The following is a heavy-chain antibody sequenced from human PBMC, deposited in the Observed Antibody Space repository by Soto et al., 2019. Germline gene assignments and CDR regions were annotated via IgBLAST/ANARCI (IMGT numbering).Heavy chain of an antibody. V-gene: IGHV1-18*04. D-gene: IGHD2-2*01. CDR2: ISAYNGDT. CDR1: GYTFTHYG. J-gene: IGHJ5*02. Sequence: ASVKVSCKASGYTFTHYGISWVRQAPGQGLEWMGWISAYNGDTKFPQRLQDRVTLTTDSSTSTAYMELRSLRSDDTAAYYCARDSCSITNCLYHRFDPWGQGTLVTVSS. CDR3: ARDSCSITNCLYHRFDP.